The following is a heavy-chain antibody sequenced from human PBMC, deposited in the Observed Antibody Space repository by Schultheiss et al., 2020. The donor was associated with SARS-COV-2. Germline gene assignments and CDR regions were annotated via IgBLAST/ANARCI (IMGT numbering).Heavy chain of an antibody. CDR2: IYYSGST. CDR3: ARVRPTVTNFGWFDP. V-gene: IGHV4-59*12. J-gene: IGHJ5*02. D-gene: IGHD4-17*01. CDR1: GGSISSYY. Sequence: SETLSLTCTVSGGSISSYYWSWIRQPPGKGLEWIGYIYYSGSTNYNPSLKSRVTMSVDTSKNQFSLKLSSVTAADTAVYYCARVRPTVTNFGWFDPWGQGTLVTVSS.